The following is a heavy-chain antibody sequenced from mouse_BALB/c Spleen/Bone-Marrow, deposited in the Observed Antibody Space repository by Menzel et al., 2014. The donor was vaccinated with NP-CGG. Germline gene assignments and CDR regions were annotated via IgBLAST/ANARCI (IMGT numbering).Heavy chain of an antibody. J-gene: IGHJ2*01. V-gene: IGHV1S130*01. CDR1: GYTFTNSW. CDR3: ARHHRFAYYFDY. Sequence: QVQQQQSGSVLVRPGASVKLSCKASGYTFTNSWIHWAKQRPGQGLEWIGEIHPNSGNTNYNEKFKGKATLTVDTSSSTAYVHLSSLTSEDSAVYYCARHHRFAYYFDYWGPGTTLTVSS. CDR2: IHPNSGNT.